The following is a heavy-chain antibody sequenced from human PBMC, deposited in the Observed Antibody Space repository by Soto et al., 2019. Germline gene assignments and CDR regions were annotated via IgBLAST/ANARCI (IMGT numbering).Heavy chain of an antibody. Sequence: LRLSCSASGFTLSSYAMHWVRQAPGKGLEYVSAISSNGGSTYYADSVKGRFTISRDNSKNTLYLQMSSLRAEDTAVYYCVKDGVLLWFGELPITGAFDIWGQGTMVTV. CDR2: ISSNGGST. CDR1: GFTLSSYA. CDR3: VKDGVLLWFGELPITGAFDI. D-gene: IGHD3-10*01. V-gene: IGHV3-64D*06. J-gene: IGHJ3*02.